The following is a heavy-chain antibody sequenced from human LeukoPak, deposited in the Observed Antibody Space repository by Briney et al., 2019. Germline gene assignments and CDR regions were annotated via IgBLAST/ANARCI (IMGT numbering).Heavy chain of an antibody. D-gene: IGHD3-22*01. V-gene: IGHV1-2*04. CDR2: INPNSGGT. J-gene: IGHJ4*02. CDR1: GYTFTGYY. CDR3: ARDMGPTYYYDSSGFRYFDY. Sequence: RASVKVSCKASGYTFTGYYMHWVRQAPGQGLEWMGWINPNSGGTNYAQKFQGWVTMIRDTSISTAYMELSRLRSDDTAVYYCARDMGPTYYYDSSGFRYFDYWGQGTLVTVSS.